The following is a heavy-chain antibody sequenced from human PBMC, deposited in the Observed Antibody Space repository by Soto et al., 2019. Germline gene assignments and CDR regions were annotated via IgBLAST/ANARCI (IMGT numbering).Heavy chain of an antibody. CDR2: IYWNDDK. J-gene: IGHJ5*02. V-gene: IGHV2-5*01. CDR3: AHRPIAARPYNWFDP. Sequence: ESCPTLVNPTQTLTLTCTFSGFSLSTSGVGVGWIRQPPGKALEWLALIYWNDDKRHSPSLKSRLTITKDTSKNQVVLTMTNMDPVDTATYYCAHRPIAARPYNWFDPWGQGTLVTVSS. D-gene: IGHD6-6*01. CDR1: GFSLSTSGVG.